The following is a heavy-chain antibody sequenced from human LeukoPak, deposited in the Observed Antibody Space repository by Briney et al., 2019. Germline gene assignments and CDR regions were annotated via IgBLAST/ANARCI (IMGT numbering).Heavy chain of an antibody. Sequence: SETLPLTCAVSGYSISSGYYWGWIRQPPGKGLEWIGSIYHSGSTYYNPSLKSRVTISVDTSKNQFSLKLSSVTAADTAVYYCARENTYCSSTSCYGLFDYWGQGTLVAVSS. CDR3: ARENTYCSSTSCYGLFDY. CDR2: IYHSGST. D-gene: IGHD2-2*01. J-gene: IGHJ4*02. V-gene: IGHV4-38-2*02. CDR1: GYSISSGYY.